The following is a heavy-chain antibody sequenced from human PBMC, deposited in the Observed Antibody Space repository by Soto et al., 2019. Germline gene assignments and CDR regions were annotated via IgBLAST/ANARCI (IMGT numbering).Heavy chain of an antibody. CDR3: ARDAHSTGWYECDY. D-gene: IGHD2-15*01. Sequence: QVQLVESGGGLVKPGGSLRLSCAASGFTFNDFYMTWIRQAPGKGLEWVSYISNSGRTIYYADSVKGRFTISRDNTKNSLYRQIDSLRAEDAAVYYCARDAHSTGWYECDYWGQGTL. J-gene: IGHJ4*02. CDR2: ISNSGRTI. V-gene: IGHV3-11*01. CDR1: GFTFNDFY.